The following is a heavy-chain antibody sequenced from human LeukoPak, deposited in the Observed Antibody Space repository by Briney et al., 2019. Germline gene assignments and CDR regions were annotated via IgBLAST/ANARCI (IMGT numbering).Heavy chain of an antibody. V-gene: IGHV3-7*01. CDR2: IKEDGGEI. CDR3: VRDRGYSTYDY. J-gene: IGHJ4*02. Sequence: GGSLRLSCAASGFTFSDYSMNWVRQAPGKGPEWVANIKEDGGEINYVDSVKGRFTISRDNARNSLYLQMNSLRAEDTAVYYCVRDRGYSTYDYWGQGTLASVPS. D-gene: IGHD2-15*01. CDR1: GFTFSDYS.